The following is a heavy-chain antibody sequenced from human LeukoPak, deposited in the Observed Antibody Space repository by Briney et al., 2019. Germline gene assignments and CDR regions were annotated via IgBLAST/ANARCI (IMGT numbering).Heavy chain of an antibody. CDR3: ARDNSSSVEYFQH. J-gene: IGHJ1*01. D-gene: IGHD6-13*01. CDR1: GFTFSSYA. Sequence: GGSLRLSCAASGFTFSSYAMHWVRQAPGKGLEWVAVISYDGSNKYYADSVKGRFTISRDNSKNTLYLQMNSLRAEGTAVYYCARDNSSSVEYFQHWGQGTLVTVSS. CDR2: ISYDGSNK. V-gene: IGHV3-30*04.